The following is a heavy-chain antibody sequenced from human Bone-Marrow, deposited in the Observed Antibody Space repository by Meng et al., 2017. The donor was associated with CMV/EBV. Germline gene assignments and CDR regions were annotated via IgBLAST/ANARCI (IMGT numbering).Heavy chain of an antibody. V-gene: IGHV1-69*16. CDR2: IIPILGIA. Sequence: SVKVSCKASGGTFSSYTISWVRQAPGQGLEWMGRIIPILGIANYAQKFQGRVTITTDESTSTAYMELSSLRSEDTAVYYCARGAYCSSTSCYMSWFDPWGQGTLVTVSS. CDR3: ARGAYCSSTSCYMSWFDP. CDR1: GGTFSSYT. J-gene: IGHJ5*02. D-gene: IGHD2-2*02.